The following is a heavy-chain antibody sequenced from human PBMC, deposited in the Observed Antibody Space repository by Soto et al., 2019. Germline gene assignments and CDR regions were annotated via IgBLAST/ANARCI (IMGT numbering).Heavy chain of an antibody. CDR1: GYTFSSYG. D-gene: IGHD2-15*01. V-gene: IGHV1-18*01. J-gene: IGHJ3*02. Sequence: QVQLVQSGAEVKKPGASVKVSCKVSGYTFSSYGISWVRQAPGQGREWMGWISAYNGNRNYAQKVQGRVTMTTDTSERPAYKELRSLRSDDTAVYYCAGGGAGYCSCDNCESAFYIWGQGTMVTVSS. CDR2: ISAYNGNR. CDR3: AGGGAGYCSCDNCESAFYI.